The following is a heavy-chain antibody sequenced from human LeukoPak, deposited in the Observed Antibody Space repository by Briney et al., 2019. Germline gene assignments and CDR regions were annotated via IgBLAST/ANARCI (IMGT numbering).Heavy chain of an antibody. CDR1: GYTFTGYY. D-gene: IGHD2-21*01. CDR3: ARGVVKPYHKFDI. J-gene: IGHJ3*02. Sequence: ASVKVSCKASGYTFTGYYMHWVRQTPGQGLEWMGWINPNSGGTNYAQKFQGWVTMTRDTSISTAYMELSRLRSDDTAVYYCARGVVKPYHKFDIWGQGTMVTVSS. V-gene: IGHV1-2*04. CDR2: INPNSGGT.